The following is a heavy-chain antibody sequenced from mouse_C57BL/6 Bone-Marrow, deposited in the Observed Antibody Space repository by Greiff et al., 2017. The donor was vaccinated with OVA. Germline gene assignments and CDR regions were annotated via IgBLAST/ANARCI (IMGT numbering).Heavy chain of an antibody. CDR2: IDPENGDT. D-gene: IGHD4-1*01. CDR1: GFNIKDDY. V-gene: IGHV14-4*01. J-gene: IGHJ1*03. Sequence: EVQLQESGAELVRPGASVKLSCTASGFNIKDDYMHWVKQRPEQGLEWIGWIDPENGDTEYASKFQGKATITADTSSNTAYLQLSSLTSEDTAVYYCTTDWDRGYWYFDVWGTGTTVTVSS. CDR3: TTDWDRGYWYFDV.